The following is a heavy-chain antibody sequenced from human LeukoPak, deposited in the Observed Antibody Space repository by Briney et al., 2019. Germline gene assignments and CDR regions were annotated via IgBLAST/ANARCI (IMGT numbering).Heavy chain of an antibody. CDR2: ISYDGRNK. J-gene: IGHJ4*02. Sequence: GGSLRLSCAASGFTISTYGMHWVRQAPGKGLEWVAVISYDGRNKYYADSVKGRFTISRDNSKNTLYLQVNSLRAEDTAVYYCAKDLYYYDSSDPFDYWGQGTLVTVSS. CDR3: AKDLYYYDSSDPFDY. V-gene: IGHV3-30*18. CDR1: GFTISTYG. D-gene: IGHD3-22*01.